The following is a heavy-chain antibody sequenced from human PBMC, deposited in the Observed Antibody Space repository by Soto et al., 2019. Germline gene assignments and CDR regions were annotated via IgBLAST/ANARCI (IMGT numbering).Heavy chain of an antibody. CDR3: DRSYCSGGSCTPFDY. CDR2: IYHSGST. J-gene: IGHJ4*02. D-gene: IGHD2-15*01. CDR1: GGSISSGGYS. Sequence: QLQLQESGSGLVKPSQTLSLTCAVSGGSISSGGYSWSWIRQPPGKVLEWIGYIYHSGSTYYNPSLNSRVTLSIDRSNNQFSLKPRSVTAADTAVYYCDRSYCSGGSCTPFDYWGQGNLVTVSS. V-gene: IGHV4-30-2*01.